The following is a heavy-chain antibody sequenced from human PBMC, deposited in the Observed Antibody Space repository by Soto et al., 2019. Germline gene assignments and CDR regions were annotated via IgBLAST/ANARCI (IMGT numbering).Heavy chain of an antibody. CDR2: IYYSGTT. J-gene: IGHJ4*02. Sequence: SETMSVTCTVAGGYISSSSYYWGRIRKPPGKGLEWIGSIYYSGTTYYNPSLKSRVTISVDTSKNQFSLKLSSVTAADTAVYYCARGYSGYDFGYWGQGTLVTVSS. D-gene: IGHD5-12*01. CDR3: ARGYSGYDFGY. V-gene: IGHV4-39*07. CDR1: GGYISSSSYY.